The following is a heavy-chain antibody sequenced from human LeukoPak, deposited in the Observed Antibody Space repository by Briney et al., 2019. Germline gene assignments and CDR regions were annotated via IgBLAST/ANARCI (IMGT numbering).Heavy chain of an antibody. D-gene: IGHD6-19*01. J-gene: IGHJ5*02. CDR2: IYTSGST. CDR3: ARDRGSSGWGWFDP. V-gene: IGHV4-61*02. CDR1: GGSISSSGYY. Sequence: SETLSLTCTVSGGSISSSGYYWSWIRQPAGKGLEWIGRIYTSGSTNYNPSLKSRVTMSVDTSKNQFSLKLSSVTAADTAVYYCARDRGSSGWGWFDPWGQGTLVTVSS.